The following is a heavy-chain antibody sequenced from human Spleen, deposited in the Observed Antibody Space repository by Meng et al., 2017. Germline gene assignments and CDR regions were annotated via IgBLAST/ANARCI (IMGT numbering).Heavy chain of an antibody. D-gene: IGHD2-8*01. J-gene: IGHJ4*02. Sequence: QVQLVQSGSELKKPGASVKVSCKASGYTFTNYAIHWVRQAPGQRLEWMGWINAGNGNTKYSQKFQGRVTITRETSASTAYMELSSLRSEDTAVYYCARGEGYCTNGVCSPGYWGQGTLVTVSS. CDR3: ARGEGYCTNGVCSPGY. V-gene: IGHV1-3*01. CDR1: GYTFTNYA. CDR2: INAGNGNT.